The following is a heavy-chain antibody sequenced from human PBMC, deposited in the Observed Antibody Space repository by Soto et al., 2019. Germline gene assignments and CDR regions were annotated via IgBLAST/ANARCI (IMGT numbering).Heavy chain of an antibody. V-gene: IGHV1-2*02. D-gene: IGHD3-10*01. CDR2: INPNSGGT. CDR1: GYTFTGYY. CDR3: ARDQAYYYGSRNYYNFYGMDV. J-gene: IGHJ6*02. Sequence: ASVKVSCKASGYTFTGYYMHWVRQAPGQGXEWMGWINPNSGGTNYAQKFQGRVTMTRDASISTAYMELSRLRSDDTAVYYCARDQAYYYGSRNYYNFYGMDVWGQGTTVTVSS.